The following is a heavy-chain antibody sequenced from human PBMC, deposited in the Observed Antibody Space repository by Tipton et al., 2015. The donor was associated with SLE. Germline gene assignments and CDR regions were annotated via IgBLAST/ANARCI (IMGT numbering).Heavy chain of an antibody. CDR3: ARDLGTYTP. V-gene: IGHV4-61*01. Sequence: TLSLTCTVSGGSISSSSYYWGWIRQPPGKGLEWIGYIYYSGSTNYNPSLKSRVTISVDTSKNQFSLKLSSVTAADTAVYYCARDLGTYTPWGQGTLVTVSS. D-gene: IGHD2-2*02. CDR2: IYYSGST. J-gene: IGHJ5*02. CDR1: GGSISSSSYY.